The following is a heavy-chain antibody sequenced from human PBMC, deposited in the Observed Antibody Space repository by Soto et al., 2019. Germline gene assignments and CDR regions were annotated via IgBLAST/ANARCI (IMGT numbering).Heavy chain of an antibody. Sequence: GASVNVSCKASGYTFASYGISWVRQAPGQGLEWMGWISAYNGNTNYAQKLQGRVTMTTDTSTSTAYMELRSLRSDDTAVYYCARGTFYGSSGYPADFDYWAQRTPVPVSA. J-gene: IGHJ4*02. CDR1: GYTFASYG. CDR2: ISAYNGNT. V-gene: IGHV1-18*01. CDR3: ARGTFYGSSGYPADFDY. D-gene: IGHD3-22*01.